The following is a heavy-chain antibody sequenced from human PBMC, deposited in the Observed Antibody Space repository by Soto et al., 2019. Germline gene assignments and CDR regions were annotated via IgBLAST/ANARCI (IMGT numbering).Heavy chain of an antibody. Sequence: ASVKVSCKTSGYAYTSYAMNWVRQAPGQRLEWMGWINAGNGNTKYSQKFQGRVTITRDTSASTAYMELSSLRSEDTAVYYCARDLGGWPDYWGQGTLVTVSS. CDR1: GYAYTSYA. V-gene: IGHV1-3*01. J-gene: IGHJ4*02. D-gene: IGHD2-15*01. CDR3: ARDLGGWPDY. CDR2: INAGNGNT.